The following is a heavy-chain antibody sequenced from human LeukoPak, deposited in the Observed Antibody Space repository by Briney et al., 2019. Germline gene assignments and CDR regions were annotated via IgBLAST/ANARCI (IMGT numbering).Heavy chain of an antibody. D-gene: IGHD2-8*02. V-gene: IGHV1-3*01. Sequence: ASVNVSCKTSGHTFTDYAMHWVRQAPGQRLEWMGWINAGNGNTKYSQKFQDRVTITRDTSASTAYMELSSLRSEDTAVFYCARATVAWSKSLYFDYWGQGNVVTVSS. CDR1: GHTFTDYA. CDR3: ARATVAWSKSLYFDY. CDR2: INAGNGNT. J-gene: IGHJ4*02.